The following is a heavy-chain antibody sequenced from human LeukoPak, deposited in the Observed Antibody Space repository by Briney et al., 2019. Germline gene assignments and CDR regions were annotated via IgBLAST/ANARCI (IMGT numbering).Heavy chain of an antibody. J-gene: IGHJ4*02. D-gene: IGHD2-15*01. V-gene: IGHV1-46*01. CDR3: ARDQSGYCSGGSCTVGYFDY. Sequence: ASVKVSCKASGYTFTSYYMHWVRQAPGQGLEWMGIINPSGGSTSYAQKFQGRVTMTRDMSTSTVYMELSSLRSEDTAVYYCARDQSGYCSGGSCTVGYFDYWGQGTPVTVSS. CDR1: GYTFTSYY. CDR2: INPSGGST.